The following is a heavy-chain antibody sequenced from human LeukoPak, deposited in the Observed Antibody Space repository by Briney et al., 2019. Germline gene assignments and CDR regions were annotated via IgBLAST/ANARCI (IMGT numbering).Heavy chain of an antibody. CDR1: GFTVSSNY. V-gene: IGHV3-53*01. Sequence: GGSLRLSCAASGFTVSSNYMSWVRQAPGKGLEWVSVIYSGGSTYYADSVKGRFTIPRDNSKNTLYLQMNSQRAEDTAVYYCARRYYGSGYRRVYYYMDVWGKGTTVTVSS. J-gene: IGHJ6*03. D-gene: IGHD2-15*01. CDR2: IYSGGST. CDR3: ARRYYGSGYRRVYYYMDV.